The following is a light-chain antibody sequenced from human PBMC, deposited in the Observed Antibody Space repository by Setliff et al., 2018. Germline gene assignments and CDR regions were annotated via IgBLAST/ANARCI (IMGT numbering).Light chain of an antibody. CDR2: EVS. V-gene: IGLV2-14*01. Sequence: QSVLTQPASVSGSPGQSITISCAGTSSDFGAYSHVSWYQQYPGKAPKLMISEVSNRPSGVSYRFSGSKSGNTASLTISGLQAEDEADYYCMSYTTIRTYVFGNGTKVTVL. J-gene: IGLJ1*01. CDR3: MSYTTIRTYV. CDR1: SSDFGAYSH.